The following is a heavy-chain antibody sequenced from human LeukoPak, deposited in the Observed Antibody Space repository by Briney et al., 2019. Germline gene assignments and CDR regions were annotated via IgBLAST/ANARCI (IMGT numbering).Heavy chain of an antibody. D-gene: IGHD3-22*01. J-gene: IGHJ4*02. CDR3: ARDPHLYSDPVKYFSAPLDY. Sequence: DPSETLSLTCTISGGSLSPYYWNWIRQPAGKGLEWIGRIYSSGTTNYNPSLRSRVSMSVDTSKNQFSLKLSSVIAADTAVYYCARDPHLYSDPVKYFSAPLDYWGQGTLVTVSS. V-gene: IGHV4-4*07. CDR2: IYSSGTT. CDR1: GGSLSPYY.